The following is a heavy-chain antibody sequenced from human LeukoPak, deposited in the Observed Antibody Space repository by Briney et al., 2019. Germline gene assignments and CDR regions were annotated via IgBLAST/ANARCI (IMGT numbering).Heavy chain of an antibody. CDR1: GFTFSSYA. Sequence: GGSLRLSCAASGFTFSSYAMSWVRQAPGKGLEWVSTISSSGGSTYYADSVKGRFTISRDNSKNTLYLQMNSLRAEDTAVYYCAKSDYYYGSGSYCKTPFDYWGQGTLVTVSS. J-gene: IGHJ4*02. CDR2: ISSSGGST. V-gene: IGHV3-23*01. D-gene: IGHD3-10*01. CDR3: AKSDYYYGSGSYCKTPFDY.